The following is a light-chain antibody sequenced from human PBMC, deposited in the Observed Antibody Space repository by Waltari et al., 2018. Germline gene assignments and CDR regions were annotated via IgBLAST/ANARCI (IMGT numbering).Light chain of an antibody. J-gene: IGLJ3*02. CDR1: SGHSSNV. CDR3: QTGGHGTWV. CDR2: VNSDGSH. V-gene: IGLV4-69*01. Sequence: QLVLTQSPSASASLGASVKLTCTLSSGHSSNVIAWLHQQPEKGPRYLMKVNSDGSHSKGDEIPDRFSGSSSGAERYLIISSLQSEDEADYYCQTGGHGTWVFGGGTKLTVL.